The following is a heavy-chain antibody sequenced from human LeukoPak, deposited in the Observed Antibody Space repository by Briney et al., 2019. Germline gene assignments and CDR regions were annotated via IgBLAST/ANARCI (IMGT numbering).Heavy chain of an antibody. J-gene: IGHJ4*02. CDR3: ARASGSYWYYFDY. CDR1: GFTFGSYS. D-gene: IGHD1-26*01. CDR2: ISSSSSYI. Sequence: GGSLRLSCAASGFTFGSYSMNWVRQAPGKGLEWVSSISSSSSYIYYADSVKGRFTISRDNAKNSLYLQMDSLRAEDTAVYYCARASGSYWYYFDYWGQGTLVTVSS. V-gene: IGHV3-21*01.